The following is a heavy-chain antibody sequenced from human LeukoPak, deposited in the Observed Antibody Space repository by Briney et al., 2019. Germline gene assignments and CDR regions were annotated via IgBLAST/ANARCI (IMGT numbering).Heavy chain of an antibody. J-gene: IGHJ5*02. Sequence: SETLSLTCTVSGGSISSYYWSWIRQPPGKGLEWIGYIYTSGSTNYTPSLKSRVTISVDTSKNQFSLKLSSVTAADTAVYYCARQSRVYSSGWYGGGWLDPWGQGTLVTVSS. CDR1: GGSISSYY. V-gene: IGHV4-4*09. CDR3: ARQSRVYSSGWYGGGWLDP. CDR2: IYTSGST. D-gene: IGHD6-19*01.